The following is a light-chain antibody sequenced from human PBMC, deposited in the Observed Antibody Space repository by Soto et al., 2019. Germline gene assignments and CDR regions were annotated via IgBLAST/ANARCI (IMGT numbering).Light chain of an antibody. J-gene: IGLJ3*02. Sequence: QLVLTQPPSASGTPGQRVTISCSGSTSNIGSNYVYWYQQVPGTAPKLLIYRHDQRPSGVPDRFSGSRSGTSASLAISGLRSEDEADYYCASWDDSLSGEVFGGGTQLTVL. V-gene: IGLV1-47*01. CDR3: ASWDDSLSGEV. CDR1: TSNIGSNY. CDR2: RHD.